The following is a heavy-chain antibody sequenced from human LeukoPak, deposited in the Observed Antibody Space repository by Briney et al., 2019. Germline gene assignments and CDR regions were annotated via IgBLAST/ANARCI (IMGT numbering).Heavy chain of an antibody. CDR1: GGSISSYY. D-gene: IGHD2-15*01. J-gene: IGHJ6*02. Sequence: SETLSLTCTVSGGSISSYYWSWIRQPPGKGLEWIGYIYYSGSTNYNPSLKSRVTISVDMSKNQFSLKLSSVTAAGTAVYYCARSPPGGCSGGSCYDYYYGMDVWGQGTTVTVSS. V-gene: IGHV4-59*08. CDR2: IYYSGST. CDR3: ARSPPGGCSGGSCYDYYYGMDV.